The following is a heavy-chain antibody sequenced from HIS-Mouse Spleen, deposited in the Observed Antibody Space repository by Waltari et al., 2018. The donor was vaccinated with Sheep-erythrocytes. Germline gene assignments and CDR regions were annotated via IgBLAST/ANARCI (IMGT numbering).Heavy chain of an antibody. D-gene: IGHD3-10*01. V-gene: IGHV3-30*18. CDR2: ISYDGSNK. CDR3: AKDGGGNWFDP. CDR1: GFTFSSYG. Sequence: QVQLVESGGGVVQPGRSLRLSCAASGFTFSSYGIHWVRQAPGKGLEWVAVISYDGSNKYYAASVKGRFTISRDNSKNTLYLQMNSLRAEDTAVYYCAKDGGGNWFDPWGQGTLVTVSS. J-gene: IGHJ5*02.